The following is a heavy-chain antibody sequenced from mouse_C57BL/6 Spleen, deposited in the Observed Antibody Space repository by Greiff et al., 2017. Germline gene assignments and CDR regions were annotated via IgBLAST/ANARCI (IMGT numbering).Heavy chain of an antibody. CDR1: GYTFTSYG. V-gene: IGHV1-81*01. Sequence: QVQLQQSGAELARPGASVKLSCKASGYTFTSYGISWVKQRTGQGLEWIGEIYPRSGNTYYNEKFKGKATLTADKSSSTAYMELRSLTSEDSAVYFCAREGKTGDYGSSPYAMDYWGQGTSVTVSS. CDR3: AREGKTGDYGSSPYAMDY. D-gene: IGHD1-1*01. J-gene: IGHJ4*01. CDR2: IYPRSGNT.